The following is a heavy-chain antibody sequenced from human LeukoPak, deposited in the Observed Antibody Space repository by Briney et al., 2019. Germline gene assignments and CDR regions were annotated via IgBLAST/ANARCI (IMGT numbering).Heavy chain of an antibody. CDR1: GYTFTSYG. CDR2: INTGNGNT. V-gene: IGHV1-3*04. J-gene: IGHJ4*02. D-gene: IGHD3-3*01. CDR3: AREDAFWSGHYFYYFDY. Sequence: GASVKVSCKASGYTFTSYGISWVRQAPGQGLEWMGWINTGNGNTKYSQKFQGRVTITRDTSASTAYMELSSLRSEDTAVYYCAREDAFWSGHYFYYFDYWGQGTLVTVSS.